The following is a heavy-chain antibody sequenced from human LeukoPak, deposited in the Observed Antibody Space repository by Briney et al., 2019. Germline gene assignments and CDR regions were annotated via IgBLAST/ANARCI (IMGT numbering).Heavy chain of an antibody. CDR1: GGTFSSYA. Sequence: SVKVSRKAPGGTFSSYAISWVRQAPGQGLEWMGGIIPIYGTANYAQKFQGRVTITADESTSTAYMELSSLRSEDTAVYYCARDSDYGDYYYYYYMDVWGKGTTVTVSS. V-gene: IGHV1-69*13. CDR3: ARDSDYGDYYYYYYMDV. J-gene: IGHJ6*03. CDR2: IIPIYGTA. D-gene: IGHD4-17*01.